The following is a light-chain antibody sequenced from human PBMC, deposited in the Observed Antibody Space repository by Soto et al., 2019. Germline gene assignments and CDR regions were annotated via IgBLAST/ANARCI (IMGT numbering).Light chain of an antibody. CDR2: EVF. CDR1: SSDIGAYDY. CDR3: CSYTPTSTVV. J-gene: IGLJ2*01. Sequence: QSVLTQPASVSGSPGQSITISCTGTSSDIGAYDYVSWYQQHPGKAPKLMIYEVFRRPSGISDRFSGSKSGNTASLTISGLQAEDEADYYCCSYTPTSTVVFGGGTKLTVL. V-gene: IGLV2-14*03.